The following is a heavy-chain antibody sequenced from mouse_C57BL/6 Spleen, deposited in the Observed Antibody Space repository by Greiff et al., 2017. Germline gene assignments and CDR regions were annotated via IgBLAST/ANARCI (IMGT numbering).Heavy chain of an antibody. J-gene: IGHJ3*01. CDR1: GYAFSSSW. V-gene: IGHV1-82*01. CDR3: ARWGGNDAWFAY. Sequence: VQLQQSGPELVKPGASVKISCKASGYAFSSSWMNWVKQRPGKGLEWIGRIYPGDGDTNYNGKFKGKATLTADKSSSTAYMQLSSLTSEDSAVYFCARWGGNDAWFAYWGQGTLVTVSA. D-gene: IGHD2-2*01. CDR2: IYPGDGDT.